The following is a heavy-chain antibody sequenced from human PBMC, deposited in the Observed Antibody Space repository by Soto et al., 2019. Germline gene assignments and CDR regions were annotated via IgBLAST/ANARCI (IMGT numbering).Heavy chain of an antibody. CDR1: GGTFSSSA. J-gene: IGHJ5*02. CDR2: IIPIFGTA. V-gene: IGHV1-69*01. D-gene: IGHD3-16*01. Sequence: QVQLVQSGAEVKKPGSSVKVSCKASGGTFSSSAISWVRQAPGQGLEWMGGIIPIFGTANYAQKFQGRVTITADESTSTAYMELSSLRSEDTAVYYCARDLREGYNGGPNWFDPWGQGTLVTVSS. CDR3: ARDLREGYNGGPNWFDP.